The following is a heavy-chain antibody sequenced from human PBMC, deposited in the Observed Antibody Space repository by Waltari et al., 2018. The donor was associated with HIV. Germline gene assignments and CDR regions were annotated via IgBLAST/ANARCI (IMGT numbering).Heavy chain of an antibody. Sequence: QVQLVESGGGVVQPGRSLRLSCAASGFTFSSYAMHWVRQAPGKGLEWVAVISYDGSNKYYADSVKGRFTISRDNSKNTLYLQMNSLRAEDTAVYYCARARRGAAAVDNYYYGMDVWGQGTTVTVSS. J-gene: IGHJ6*02. CDR2: ISYDGSNK. CDR3: ARARRGAAAVDNYYYGMDV. V-gene: IGHV3-30*01. D-gene: IGHD6-13*01. CDR1: GFTFSSYA.